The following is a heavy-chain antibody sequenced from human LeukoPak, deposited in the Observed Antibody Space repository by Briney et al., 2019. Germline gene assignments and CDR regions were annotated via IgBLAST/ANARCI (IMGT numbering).Heavy chain of an antibody. V-gene: IGHV4-59*01. CDR2: IYYSGST. D-gene: IGHD5-18*01. Sequence: SETLSLTCAVYGGSFSSYYWGWIRQPPGKGLEWIGSIYYSGSTNYNPSLKSRVTISVDTSKNQFSLKLSSVTAADTAVYYCARVYGYSYGFDYWGQGTLVTVSS. CDR1: GGSFSSYY. CDR3: ARVYGYSYGFDY. J-gene: IGHJ4*02.